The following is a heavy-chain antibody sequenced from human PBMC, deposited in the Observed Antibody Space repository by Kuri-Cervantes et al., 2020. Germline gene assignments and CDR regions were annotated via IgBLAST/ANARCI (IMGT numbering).Heavy chain of an antibody. CDR1: GGSIRSYY. J-gene: IGHJ6*03. D-gene: IGHD1-7*01. CDR2: IYYSGST. Sequence: GSLRLSCTVSGGSIRSYYWSWIRQPPGKGLEWIGYIYYSGSTNYNPSLKSRVTISVDTSKNQFSLKLSSVTAADTAVYYCARDRPRYNWNYIDLYYYSMDVWGKGTTVTVSS. CDR3: ARDRPRYNWNYIDLYYYSMDV. V-gene: IGHV4-59*01.